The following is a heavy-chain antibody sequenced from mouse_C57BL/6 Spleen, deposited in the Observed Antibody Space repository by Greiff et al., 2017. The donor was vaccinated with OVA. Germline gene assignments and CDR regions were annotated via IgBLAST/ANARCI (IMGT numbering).Heavy chain of an antibody. D-gene: IGHD1-1*01. CDR3: ARNYGSSFYVDY. CDR2: IHPSDSDT. V-gene: IGHV1-74*01. Sequence: QVQLQQPGAELVKPGASVKVSCKASGYTFTSYWMHWVKQRPGQGLEWIGRIHPSDSDTNYNQKFKGKATLTVDTSSSTAYMELHSLTSEDSAVYFCARNYGSSFYVDYWGQGTTLTVSS. J-gene: IGHJ2*01. CDR1: GYTFTSYW.